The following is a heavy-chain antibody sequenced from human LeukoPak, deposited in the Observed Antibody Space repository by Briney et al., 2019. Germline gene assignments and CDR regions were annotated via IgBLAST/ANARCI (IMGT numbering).Heavy chain of an antibody. CDR3: ARGGNSSWDY. D-gene: IGHD5-24*01. CDR1: GFTFSSYS. V-gene: IGHV3-7*01. Sequence: GGSLRLSCAASGFTFSSYSMNWVRQAPGKGLEWVANIKPDGTEKYYVDSLRGRFTISRDNAKNSLYLQMNSLRVEDTAVYYCARGGNSSWDYWGQGALVTVSS. CDR2: IKPDGTEK. J-gene: IGHJ4*02.